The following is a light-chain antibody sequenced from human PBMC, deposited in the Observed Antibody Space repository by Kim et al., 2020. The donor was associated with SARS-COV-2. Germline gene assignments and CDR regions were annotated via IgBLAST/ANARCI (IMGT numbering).Light chain of an antibody. CDR2: EAS. J-gene: IGKJ4*01. Sequence: SPGQRATLSCRASQSVGSYLAWYQQTPGQAPRLLIYEASNRATGIPARFSGSGSGTDVTLTISSLEPEDFAVYYCQQRTTWPLSFGGGTKVDIK. CDR1: QSVGSY. V-gene: IGKV3-11*01. CDR3: QQRTTWPLS.